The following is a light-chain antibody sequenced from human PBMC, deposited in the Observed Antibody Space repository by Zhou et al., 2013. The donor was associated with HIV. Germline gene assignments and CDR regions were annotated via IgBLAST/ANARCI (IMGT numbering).Light chain of an antibody. V-gene: IGKV1-9*01. CDR2: TAS. CDR1: QDIDSY. Sequence: DIQLTQSPSFLSASLGDRVTITCRASQDIDSYLNWYAQEPGKAPKLLIYTASTLQGGVSSRFSGSRSGTEFTLTISSLQPEDFATYFCLQCKSYPLTFGGGTKVEI. CDR3: LQCKSYPLT. J-gene: IGKJ4*01.